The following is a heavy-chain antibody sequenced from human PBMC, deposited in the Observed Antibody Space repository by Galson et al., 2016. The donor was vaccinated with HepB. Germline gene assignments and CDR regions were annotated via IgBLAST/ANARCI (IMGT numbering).Heavy chain of an antibody. CDR3: ARDRRYCSSTSCDFYYYGMDV. V-gene: IGHV3-7*03. D-gene: IGHD2-2*01. Sequence: SLRLSCAASGFTLNRYWLSWVRQAPGKGLEWVANIKQDGSEKYYVDSVKGRFTISRDNAKNSLYLQMTSLRAEDTAVYYCARDRRYCSSTSCDFYYYGMDVWGQGTTVTVSS. J-gene: IGHJ6*02. CDR1: GFTLNRYW. CDR2: IKQDGSEK.